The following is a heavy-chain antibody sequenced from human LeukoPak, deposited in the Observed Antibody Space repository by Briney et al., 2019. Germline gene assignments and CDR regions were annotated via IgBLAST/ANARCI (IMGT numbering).Heavy chain of an antibody. D-gene: IGHD5-12*01. J-gene: IGHJ4*02. Sequence: PSETLSLTCTVSGGSISSGSYYWSWIRQPAGKGLEWIGRIYTSGSTNYNPSLKSRVTISVDTSKNQFPLKLTSVTAADTAVYYCARHRYDPTAFDYWGQGTLVTVSS. V-gene: IGHV4-61*02. CDR1: GGSISSGSYY. CDR3: ARHRYDPTAFDY. CDR2: IYTSGST.